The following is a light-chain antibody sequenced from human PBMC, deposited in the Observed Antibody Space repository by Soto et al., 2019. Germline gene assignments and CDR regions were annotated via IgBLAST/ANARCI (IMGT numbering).Light chain of an antibody. CDR1: SGHSSYI. J-gene: IGLJ3*02. CDR3: ETWDSNTRV. Sequence: QLVLTQSSSASASLGSSVKLTCTLSSGHSSYIIAWHQQQPGKAPRYLMKLEGSGSYNKGSEVPDRFSGSSSGADRYLTISNLQFEDEADYYCETWDSNTRVFGGGTQVTVL. CDR2: LEGSGSY. V-gene: IGLV4-60*02.